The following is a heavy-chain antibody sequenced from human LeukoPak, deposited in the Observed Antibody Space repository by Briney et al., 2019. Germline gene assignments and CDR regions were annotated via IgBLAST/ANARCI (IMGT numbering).Heavy chain of an antibody. V-gene: IGHV3-48*03. D-gene: IGHD5-18*01. CDR2: ISSSGSTI. Sequence: GGSLRLSCAASGFTFSSYEMNWVRQAPGKGLEWVSYISSSGSTIYYADSVKGRFTISRDNAKNSLYLQMNRLRAEDTAVYYCARDLTAGYYYYYGMDVWGQGTTVTVSS. CDR3: ARDLTAGYYYYYGMDV. J-gene: IGHJ6*02. CDR1: GFTFSSYE.